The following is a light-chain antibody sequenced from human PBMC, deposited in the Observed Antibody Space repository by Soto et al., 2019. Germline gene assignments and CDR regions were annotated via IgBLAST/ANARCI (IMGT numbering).Light chain of an antibody. CDR1: TGGVTSFYY. V-gene: IGLV7-43*01. J-gene: IGLJ3*02. CDR2: STS. Sequence: QAVVTQAPSLTVSPGRTVTLTCASSTGGVTSFYYPNWFQQTAGQAPRVLIYSTSNKHSWTPARFSGSRLGDKAALTLSGVQPEDEAEYYCLLYYGGAGVFGGGTKLTVL. CDR3: LLYYGGAGV.